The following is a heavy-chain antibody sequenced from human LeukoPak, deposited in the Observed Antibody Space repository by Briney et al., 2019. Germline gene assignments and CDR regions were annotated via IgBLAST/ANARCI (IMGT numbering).Heavy chain of an antibody. J-gene: IGHJ6*03. D-gene: IGHD3-3*01. V-gene: IGHV1-8*01. CDR1: GYTFTSYD. CDR2: MNPNSGNT. Sequence: ASVKVSCKASGYTFTSYDINWVRQATGQGLEWMGWMNPNSGNTGYAQKFQGRVTMTRNTSISTAYMELSSLRSEDTAVYYCARGKRHIFDYYYYYMDVWGKGTTVTVPS. CDR3: ARGKRHIFDYYYYYMDV.